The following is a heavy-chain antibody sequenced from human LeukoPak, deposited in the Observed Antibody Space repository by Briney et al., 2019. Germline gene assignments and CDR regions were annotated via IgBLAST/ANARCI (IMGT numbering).Heavy chain of an antibody. CDR2: IYHSGNT. D-gene: IGHD2-2*01. V-gene: IGHV4-38-2*02. CDR1: GYSISSGYY. Sequence: PSETLSLTCTVSGYSISSGYYWGWIRQPPGKGLEWIGSIYHSGNTYYNPSLKSRVTISVDRSKNQFSLKLSSVTAADTAVYYCARETLVVPAAVDYWGQGTLVTVSS. J-gene: IGHJ4*02. CDR3: ARETLVVPAAVDY.